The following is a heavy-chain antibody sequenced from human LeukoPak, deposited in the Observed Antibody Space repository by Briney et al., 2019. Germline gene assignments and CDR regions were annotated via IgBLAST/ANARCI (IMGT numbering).Heavy chain of an antibody. J-gene: IGHJ2*01. Sequence: HWASVKVSCKASGYXFTAYYIHWVRQAPGQGLEWMGWISPNSGGTDYAQKFQGRVTMTRDTSISTTYVELSSLTSDDTAVYYCAIQPWGSGNNWYFDLWGRGTLVTVSS. D-gene: IGHD7-27*01. CDR3: AIQPWGSGNNWYFDL. V-gene: IGHV1-2*02. CDR1: GYXFTAYY. CDR2: ISPNSGGT.